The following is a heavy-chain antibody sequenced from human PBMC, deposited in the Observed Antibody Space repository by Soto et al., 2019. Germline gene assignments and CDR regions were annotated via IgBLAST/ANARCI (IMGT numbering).Heavy chain of an antibody. CDR2: ISYDGSNK. CDR1: GFTFSSYG. Sequence: GGSLRLSCAASGFTFSSYGMHWVRQAPGKGLEWVAVISYDGSNKYYADSVKGRFTISRDNSKNTLYLQMNSLRAEDTAVYYCAKVRLAAAGIAPGVVLGTGPPPDYYYGMDVWGQGTTVTVSS. CDR3: AKVRLAAAGIAPGVVLGTGPPPDYYYGMDV. V-gene: IGHV3-30*18. J-gene: IGHJ6*02. D-gene: IGHD6-13*01.